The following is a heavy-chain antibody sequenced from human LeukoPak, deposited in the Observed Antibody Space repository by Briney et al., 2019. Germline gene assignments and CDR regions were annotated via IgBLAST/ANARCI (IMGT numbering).Heavy chain of an antibody. CDR3: AHGYGDYDPYFDY. Sequence: SGPTLVKPTQTLTLTCTFSGFSLATSRVGVGWIRQPPGKALKWLALIYWNDNKRYSPSLRSRLTVTKDTSKTQVFLTMTKMDPVDTATYYCAHGYGDYDPYFDYWGQGTLVTVSS. CDR1: GFSLATSRVG. D-gene: IGHD4-17*01. J-gene: IGHJ4*02. CDR2: IYWNDNK. V-gene: IGHV2-5*01.